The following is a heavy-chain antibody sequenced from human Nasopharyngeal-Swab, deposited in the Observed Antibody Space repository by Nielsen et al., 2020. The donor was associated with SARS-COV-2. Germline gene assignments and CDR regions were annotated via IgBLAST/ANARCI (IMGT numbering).Heavy chain of an antibody. J-gene: IGHJ6*02. CDR3: ARAGRITIFEGAYGMDV. CDR2: VNPTTGAT. Sequence: ASVKVSCKPSGYTFTDYYIHWVRQAPGQGLEWMGWVNPTTGATNYVQKFQGRVTMTRDTSTSTVYMDLSSLRSEDTAIYYCARAGRITIFEGAYGMDVWGQGTTVTVSS. D-gene: IGHD3-3*01. CDR1: GYTFTDYY. V-gene: IGHV1-2*02.